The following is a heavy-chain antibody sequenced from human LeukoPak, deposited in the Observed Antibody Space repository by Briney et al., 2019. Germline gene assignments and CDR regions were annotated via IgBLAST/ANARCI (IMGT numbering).Heavy chain of an antibody. CDR3: ARSFGEVVVPAAMDY. V-gene: IGHV1-18*01. CDR1: GYTFTSYG. D-gene: IGHD2-2*01. J-gene: IGHJ4*02. CDR2: ISAYNGNT. Sequence: ASVKVSCKASGYTFTSYGISWVRQAPGQGLEWMGWISAYNGNTNYAQKLQGRVTMTTDTSTSTAYMELRSLRSDDTAVYYCARSFGEVVVPAAMDYWGQGTLVTVSS.